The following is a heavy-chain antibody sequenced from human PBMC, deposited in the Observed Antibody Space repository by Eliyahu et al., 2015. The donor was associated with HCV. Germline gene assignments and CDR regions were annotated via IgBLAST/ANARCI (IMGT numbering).Heavy chain of an antibody. CDR3: ARGGHSSSSLPNSYYYLDV. Sequence: QVQLVQSGAEVREPGASVXVSCKASGYTFXDYYIXWVRQAPGQGLEGXAWMXPYXGXTNXAQKFVGRVTMTRDTSISTAYMELSSLRSDDTAVYYCARGGHSSSSLPNSYYYLDVWGKGTTVSVSS. J-gene: IGHJ6*03. V-gene: IGHV1-2*02. CDR1: GYTFXDYY. D-gene: IGHD6-6*01. CDR2: MXPYXGXT.